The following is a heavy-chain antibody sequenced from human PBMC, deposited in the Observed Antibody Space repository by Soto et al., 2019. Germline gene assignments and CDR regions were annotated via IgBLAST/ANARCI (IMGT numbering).Heavy chain of an antibody. D-gene: IGHD4-17*01. CDR1: GGSISSGGYS. CDR3: ARGALRWSTSWDFDY. J-gene: IGHJ4*02. V-gene: IGHV4-30-2*01. CDR2: IYDSGST. Sequence: SDTLSLTCAVSGGSISSGGYSWSWIRQPPGKGLEWIGYIYDSGSTYYNPSLKSRVTISVDRSKNQFSLKLSSVTAADTAVYYCARGALRWSTSWDFDYWGQGILVTVS.